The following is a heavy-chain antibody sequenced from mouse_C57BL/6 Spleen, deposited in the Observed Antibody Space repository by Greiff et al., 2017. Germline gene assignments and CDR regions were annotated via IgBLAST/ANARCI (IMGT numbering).Heavy chain of an antibody. Sequence: VKLQQPGAELVKPGASVKLSCKASGYTFTSYWMHWVKQRPGQGLEWIGMIHPNSGSTNYNEKFKSKATLTVDKSSSTAYMQLSSLTSEDSAVYYCARRTAQASWFAYWGQGTLVTVSA. V-gene: IGHV1-64*01. D-gene: IGHD3-2*02. CDR3: ARRTAQASWFAY. J-gene: IGHJ3*01. CDR2: IHPNSGST. CDR1: GYTFTSYW.